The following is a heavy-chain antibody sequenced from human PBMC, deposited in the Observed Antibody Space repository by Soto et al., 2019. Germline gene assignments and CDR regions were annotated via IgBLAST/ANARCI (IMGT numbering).Heavy chain of an antibody. Sequence: QVQLVQSGAEVKKPGSSVKVSCKASGGTFSSYAISWVRQAPGQGLEWMGGIIPIFGTANYAQKFQGRVTITADESTSTAYMELSSLRSEDTAVYYCASRWVGSSGYYDYYYYGMDVWGQGTTVTVSS. V-gene: IGHV1-69*12. CDR1: GGTFSSYA. D-gene: IGHD3-22*01. CDR3: ASRWVGSSGYYDYYYYGMDV. J-gene: IGHJ6*02. CDR2: IIPIFGTA.